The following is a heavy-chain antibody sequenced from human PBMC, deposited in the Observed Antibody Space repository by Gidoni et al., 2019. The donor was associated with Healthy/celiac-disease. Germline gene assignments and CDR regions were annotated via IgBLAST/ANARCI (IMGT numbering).Heavy chain of an antibody. CDR3: ARDPGARLTTTWYFDL. Sequence: EVQLVESGGGLVQPGGSLRLSCAASGFTFSSYAMHWVRQAPGKGLEYVSAISSNGGSTDYANSVKGRFTISRDNSKNTLYLQMGSLRAEDMAVYYCARDPGARLTTTWYFDLWGRGTLVTVSS. V-gene: IGHV3-64*01. CDR1: GFTFSSYA. J-gene: IGHJ2*01. D-gene: IGHD1-26*01. CDR2: ISSNGGST.